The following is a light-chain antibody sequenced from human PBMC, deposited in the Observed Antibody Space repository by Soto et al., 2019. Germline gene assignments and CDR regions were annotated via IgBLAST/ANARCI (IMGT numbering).Light chain of an antibody. V-gene: IGLV2-8*01. J-gene: IGLJ2*01. CDR2: EVS. Sequence: QSALTQPPSASGSPGQSVTISCTGTSSDVGGYNYVSWYQQHPGKAPKLMIYEVSKRPSGVPDRFSGSKSGNTASLTVSGLQAEDEADYYCSSYAVSNKLVFGGGTQLTVL. CDR1: SSDVGGYNY. CDR3: SSYAVSNKLV.